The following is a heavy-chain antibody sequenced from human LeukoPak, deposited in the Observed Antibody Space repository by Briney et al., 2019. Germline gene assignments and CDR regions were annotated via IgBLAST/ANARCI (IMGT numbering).Heavy chain of an antibody. CDR3: ARDSEWGLLRSDY. CDR2: ISSSGSSI. CDR1: GFTFSSHQ. D-gene: IGHD1-26*01. V-gene: IGHV3-48*03. J-gene: IGHJ4*02. Sequence: GGSLRLSCAASGFTFSSHQMNWVRQAPGKGLEWVSYISSSGSSIHYADSVKGRFTISRDNAENSLYLQMNSLRAEDTAIYYCARDSEWGLLRSDYWGREPWSPSPQ.